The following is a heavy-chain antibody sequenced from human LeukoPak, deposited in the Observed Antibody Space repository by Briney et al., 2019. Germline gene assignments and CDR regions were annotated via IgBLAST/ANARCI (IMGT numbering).Heavy chain of an antibody. CDR2: IKEDGTES. D-gene: IGHD5-24*01. CDR1: GFMFSSNW. J-gene: IGHJ4*02. CDR3: AKEGRSLQTY. V-gene: IGHV3-7*03. Sequence: GGSLRLSCAASGFMFSSNWMSWVRLAPGKGLEWVANIKEDGTESYYVDSVKGRFTISRDNAKNSLYLQINSLRVEDTAVYYCAKEGRSLQTYWGQGTLVTVSS.